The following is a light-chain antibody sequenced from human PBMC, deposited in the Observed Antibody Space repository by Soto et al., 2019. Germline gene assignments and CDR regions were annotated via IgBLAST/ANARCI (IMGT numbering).Light chain of an antibody. CDR2: DAS. V-gene: IGKV3-15*01. J-gene: IGKJ3*01. CDR1: QSVRRK. Sequence: EIVLTQSPATLSVSPGGSATLSCRASQSVRRKLTWYQQKHGQAPRLLIYDASTRATGVPARFSGSGSGTELTLTISGMKYEDLAVYYCQQYNNWTVTFGPGTKVDIK. CDR3: QQYNNWTVT.